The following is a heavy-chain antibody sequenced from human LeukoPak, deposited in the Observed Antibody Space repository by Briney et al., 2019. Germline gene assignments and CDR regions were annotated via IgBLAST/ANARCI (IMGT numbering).Heavy chain of an antibody. V-gene: IGHV1-3*01. J-gene: IGHJ4*02. CDR3: ARVGSVVPLDY. CDR1: GYTFTSYP. Sequence: ASVKVSCKASGYTFTSYPIHWVRQALGQGLEWMGWINAGNGDTKYSRKFQGRLTTTRDTSASTAYMELSSLRSEDTAVYYCARVGSVVPLDYWGQGTLVTVSS. CDR2: INAGNGDT. D-gene: IGHD4-23*01.